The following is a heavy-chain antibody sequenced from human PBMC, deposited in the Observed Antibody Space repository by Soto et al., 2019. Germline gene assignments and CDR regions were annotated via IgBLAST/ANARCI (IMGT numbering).Heavy chain of an antibody. Sequence: SETLSLTCSVSGGSMSEYFWSWIRQSPGKVLEWIVYIYYLGSTDYNPSLKSRVTISVDTSKRQFSLRLTSVTAADTAVYYCARDGYDGSGSPYPAYWVRGTQVTVAS. J-gene: IGHJ4*02. CDR1: GGSMSEYF. V-gene: IGHV4-59*01. D-gene: IGHD3-10*01. CDR2: IYYLGST. CDR3: ARDGYDGSGSPYPAY.